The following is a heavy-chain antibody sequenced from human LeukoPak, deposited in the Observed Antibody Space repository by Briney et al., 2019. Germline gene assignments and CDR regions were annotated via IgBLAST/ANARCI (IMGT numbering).Heavy chain of an antibody. Sequence: ASVKVSCKASGYTFTSYDINWVRQATGQGLEWMGWMNPNSGNTGYAQKFQGRVTMTRNTSISTAYMELSSLRSEDTAVYYCASSHCSSTSCYSFWFDPWGQGTLVTDSS. CDR3: ASSHCSSTSCYSFWFDP. CDR1: GYTFTSYD. CDR2: MNPNSGNT. J-gene: IGHJ5*02. V-gene: IGHV1-8*01. D-gene: IGHD2-2*01.